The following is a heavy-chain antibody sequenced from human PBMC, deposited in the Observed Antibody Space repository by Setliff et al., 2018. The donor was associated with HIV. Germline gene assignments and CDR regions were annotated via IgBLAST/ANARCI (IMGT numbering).Heavy chain of an antibody. V-gene: IGHV4-34*01. J-gene: IGHJ5*02. CDR3: ARDFNFWSGYYAQSWFDA. D-gene: IGHD3-3*01. Sequence: PSETLSLTCAVYGGSFSDYYWSWIRQPPGKGLEWVGSIYYNGNTFYNQSLQSRVTISLDTSKNQFSLKLSSVTAADTAVYYCARDFNFWSGYYAQSWFDAWGQGTLVTVSS. CDR1: GGSFSDYY. CDR2: IYYNGNT.